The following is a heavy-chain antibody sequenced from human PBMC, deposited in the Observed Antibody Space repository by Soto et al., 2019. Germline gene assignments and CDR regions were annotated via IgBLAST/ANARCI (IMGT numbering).Heavy chain of an antibody. CDR2: ISGSGGST. Sequence: EVQLLESGGGLVQPGGSLRLSCAASGFTFSSYAMSWVRQAPGKGLEWVSAISGSGGSTYYADSVKGRFTISRDNSKNTLYLQMNSLRAEDTAVYYCATSIDMIVVAYDYWGQGALVIVCS. V-gene: IGHV3-23*01. D-gene: IGHD3-22*01. J-gene: IGHJ4*02. CDR1: GFTFSSYA. CDR3: ATSIDMIVVAYDY.